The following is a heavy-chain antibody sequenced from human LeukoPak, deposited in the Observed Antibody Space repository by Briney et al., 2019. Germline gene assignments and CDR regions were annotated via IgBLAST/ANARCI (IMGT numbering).Heavy chain of an antibody. CDR3: ARAPHLRTTRGYFDY. CDR2: INSDGSST. Sequence: GGSLRLSCAASGFTFSSYWMHWVRQAPGKGLVWVSRINSDGSSTSYADSVKGRFTISRDNAKNTLYLQMNSLRAEDTAVYYCARAPHLRTTRGYFDYWGQGTLVTVSS. V-gene: IGHV3-74*01. D-gene: IGHD4-17*01. CDR1: GFTFSSYW. J-gene: IGHJ4*02.